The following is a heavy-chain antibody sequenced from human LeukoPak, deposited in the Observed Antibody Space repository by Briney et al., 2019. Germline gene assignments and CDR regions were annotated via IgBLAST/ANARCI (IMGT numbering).Heavy chain of an antibody. J-gene: IGHJ5*02. CDR3: ARDRLTYYYGSGSYDP. CDR1: GFTFSSYA. V-gene: IGHV3-30*04. D-gene: IGHD3-10*01. Sequence: PGRSLRLSCAASGFTFSSYAMHWVRQAPGKGLEWVAVISYDGSNKYYAGSVKGRFTISRDNSKNTLYLQMNSLRAEDTAVYYCARDRLTYYYGSGSYDPWGQGTLVTVSS. CDR2: ISYDGSNK.